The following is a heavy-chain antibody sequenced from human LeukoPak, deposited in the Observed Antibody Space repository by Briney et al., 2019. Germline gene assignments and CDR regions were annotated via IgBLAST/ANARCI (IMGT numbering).Heavy chain of an antibody. D-gene: IGHD3-3*01. CDR1: GFTFSSYS. J-gene: IGHJ6*02. CDR3: ARGGYYDFWSGYSGGKYYYYGMDV. V-gene: IGHV3-48*02. Sequence: GGSLRLSCAASGFTFSSYSMNWVRQAPGKGLEWVSYISSSSSTIYYADSVKGRFTISRDNAKNSLYLQMNSLRDEDTAVYYCARGGYYDFWSGYSGGKYYYYGMDVWGQGTTVTVSS. CDR2: ISSSSSTI.